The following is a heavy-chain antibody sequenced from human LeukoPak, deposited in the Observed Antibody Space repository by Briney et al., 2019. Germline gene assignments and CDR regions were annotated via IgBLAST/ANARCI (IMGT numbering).Heavy chain of an antibody. J-gene: IGHJ4*02. Sequence: VKXXXKASGYTFTDYYMHWVRQAPGQGFEWMGWINPNDGDTNYAQKFQGRVTMTRDTSISTAHMEVSRLRSDDTAVYYCARANFLYCSSSTCLFDYWGQGTLVTVSS. CDR2: INPNDGDT. V-gene: IGHV1-2*02. D-gene: IGHD2-2*01. CDR1: GYTFTDYY. CDR3: ARANFLYCSSSTCLFDY.